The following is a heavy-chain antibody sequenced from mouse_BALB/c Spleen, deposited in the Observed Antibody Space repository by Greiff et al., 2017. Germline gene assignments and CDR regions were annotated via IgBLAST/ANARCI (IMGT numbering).Heavy chain of an antibody. V-gene: IGHV2-9*02. CDR1: GFSLTSYG. CDR2: IWAGGST. CDR3: AREGATATAWLAY. D-gene: IGHD1-2*01. Sequence: VKLMESGPGLVAPSQSLSITCTVSGFSLTSYGVHWVRQPPGKGLEWLGVIWAGGSTNYNSALMSRLSISKDNSKSQVFLKMNSLQTDDTAMYYCAREGATATAWLAYWGQGTLVSVCA. J-gene: IGHJ3*01.